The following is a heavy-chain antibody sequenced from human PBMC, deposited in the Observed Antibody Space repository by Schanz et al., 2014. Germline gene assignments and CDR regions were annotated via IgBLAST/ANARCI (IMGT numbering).Heavy chain of an antibody. CDR2: INPSGGST. Sequence: QVQLVQSGAEVKKPGASVKVSCKASGYTFTSDSMHWVRQAPGQGLEWMGMINPSGGSTTYAQKFQGRVTMTRNSSRSTAYMELSSLRSEDTAVYYCARGRGCTGGSCYSWFDLWGQGTLVTVAS. D-gene: IGHD2-15*01. J-gene: IGHJ5*02. CDR1: GYTFTSDS. CDR3: ARGRGCTGGSCYSWFDL. V-gene: IGHV1-46*01.